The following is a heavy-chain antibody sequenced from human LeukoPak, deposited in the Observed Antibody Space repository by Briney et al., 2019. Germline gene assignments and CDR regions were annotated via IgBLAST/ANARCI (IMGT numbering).Heavy chain of an antibody. CDR1: GFTFSSYE. D-gene: IGHD6-19*01. CDR3: ARGSVAGDYYYYYYMDV. CDR2: ISSSGSTI. V-gene: IGHV3-48*03. Sequence: EGSLRLSCAASGFTFSSYEMNWVRQAPGKGLEWVSYISSSGSTIYYADSVKGRFTIPRDNAKNSLYLQMNSLRAEDTAVYYCARGSVAGDYYYYYYMDVWGKGTTVTVSS. J-gene: IGHJ6*03.